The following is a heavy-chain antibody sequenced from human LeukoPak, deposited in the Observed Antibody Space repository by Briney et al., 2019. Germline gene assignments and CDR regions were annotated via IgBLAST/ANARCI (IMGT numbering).Heavy chain of an antibody. Sequence: PGGSLRLSCAASGFTFSSYWMHWVRQAPGKGLVWVSRINSDGSSTSYADSVKGRFTLSRDNAKNSVYLQMNSLRAEDAAVYYCARDRVRREYSDSSGYRPDAFDIWGQGTMVTVSS. V-gene: IGHV3-74*01. CDR2: INSDGSST. D-gene: IGHD3-22*01. CDR1: GFTFSSYW. CDR3: ARDRVRREYSDSSGYRPDAFDI. J-gene: IGHJ3*02.